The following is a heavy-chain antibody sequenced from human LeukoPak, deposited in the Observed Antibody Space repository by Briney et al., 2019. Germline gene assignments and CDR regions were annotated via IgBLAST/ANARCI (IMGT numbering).Heavy chain of an antibody. J-gene: IGHJ4*02. D-gene: IGHD3-22*01. Sequence: GGSLRLSCAASGFTFDDYAMHWVRQAPGKGLERVSGISWNSGSIGYADSVKGRFTISRDNAKNSLYLQMNSLRAEDTALYYCAKGNYYDSSGYGGYYFDYWGQGTLVTVSS. V-gene: IGHV3-9*01. CDR2: ISWNSGSI. CDR1: GFTFDDYA. CDR3: AKGNYYDSSGYGGYYFDY.